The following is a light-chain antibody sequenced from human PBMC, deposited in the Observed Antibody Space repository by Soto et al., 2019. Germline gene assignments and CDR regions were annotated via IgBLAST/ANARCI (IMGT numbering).Light chain of an antibody. CDR2: AAS. V-gene: IGKV1-8*01. CDR1: QGISSY. CDR3: QQYYSYPRT. J-gene: IGKJ1*01. Sequence: AIRMTQSPSSLSASTGDRVTITCRASQGISSYLDWYQQKPGKAPKLLIYAASTLQSGVPSRFSGSGSGTDVTLTMSRLQSEDFETYYCQQYYSYPRTFGQGTKVEIK.